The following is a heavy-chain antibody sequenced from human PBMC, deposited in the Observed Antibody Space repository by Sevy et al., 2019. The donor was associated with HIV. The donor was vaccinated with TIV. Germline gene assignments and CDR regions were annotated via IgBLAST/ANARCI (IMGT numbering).Heavy chain of an antibody. Sequence: GGSLRLSCVVSGLTFSSDSMNWVRQAPGKGLEWLAYISSSSRTFYYADSVGGRFTISRDNDKKSVFLQINNLRDEDSATYYCARDVDTPFVRSFDSWGQGTQLTVSS. CDR3: ARDVDTPFVRSFDS. J-gene: IGHJ4*02. D-gene: IGHD5-18*01. CDR1: GLTFSSDS. V-gene: IGHV3-48*02. CDR2: ISSSSRTF.